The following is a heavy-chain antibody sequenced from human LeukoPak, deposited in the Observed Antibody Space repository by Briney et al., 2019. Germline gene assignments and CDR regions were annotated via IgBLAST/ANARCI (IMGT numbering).Heavy chain of an antibody. Sequence: SETLSLTCTVSGGSISSYYWSWIRQPPGKGLEWIGYIYYSGSTNYNPSLKSRVTISVDTSKNQFSLKLSSVTAADTAVYYCARVNFVQDCSGGSCYTFLWFDPWGQGTLVTVSS. CDR2: IYYSGST. CDR1: GGSISSYY. D-gene: IGHD2-15*01. CDR3: ARVNFVQDCSGGSCYTFLWFDP. J-gene: IGHJ5*02. V-gene: IGHV4-59*01.